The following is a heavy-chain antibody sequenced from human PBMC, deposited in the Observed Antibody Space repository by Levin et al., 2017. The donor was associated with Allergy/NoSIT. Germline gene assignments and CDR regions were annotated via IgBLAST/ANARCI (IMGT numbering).Heavy chain of an antibody. CDR1: GFAFGDYA. CDR2: ITGGGSDT. CDR3: AKKQAGTSGFSFDV. Sequence: PGESLKISCAASGFAFGDYAMTWVRQAPGKGLEWVSDITGGGSDTWYGDSVKGRFTVSRDNSKDMLYLELNSLRVEDTGIYYCAKKQAGTSGFSFDVWGQGTTVTVSS. D-gene: IGHD6-19*01. J-gene: IGHJ3*01. V-gene: IGHV3-23*01.